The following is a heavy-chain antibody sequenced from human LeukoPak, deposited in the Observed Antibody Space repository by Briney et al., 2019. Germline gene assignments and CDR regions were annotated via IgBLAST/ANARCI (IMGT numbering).Heavy chain of an antibody. V-gene: IGHV1-69*05. J-gene: IGHJ4*02. CDR1: GYTFTSYG. D-gene: IGHD5-12*01. CDR3: AREGYGSTSKEHFDY. Sequence: VASVKVSCKASGYTFTSYGISWVRQAPGQGLEWMGGIIPIFGTANYAQKFQGRVTITTDESTSTAYMELSSLRSEDTAVYYCAREGYGSTSKEHFDYWGQGTLVTVSS. CDR2: IIPIFGTA.